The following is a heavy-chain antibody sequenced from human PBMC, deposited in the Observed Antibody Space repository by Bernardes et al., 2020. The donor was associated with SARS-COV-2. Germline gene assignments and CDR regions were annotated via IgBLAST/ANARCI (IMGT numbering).Heavy chain of an antibody. V-gene: IGHV3-43*01. Sequence: GGSLRLSCAASGFKFDDYTIHWVRQAPGKGLEWVSLINSAGGTTYYADSVKGRFTVSRDNKKNSLYLQMNSLKAEDTALYYCVKNSGRSTWYESFEYWGQGTLVAVSS. J-gene: IGHJ4*02. CDR3: VKNSGRSTWYESFEY. D-gene: IGHD6-13*01. CDR1: GFKFDDYT. CDR2: INSAGGTT.